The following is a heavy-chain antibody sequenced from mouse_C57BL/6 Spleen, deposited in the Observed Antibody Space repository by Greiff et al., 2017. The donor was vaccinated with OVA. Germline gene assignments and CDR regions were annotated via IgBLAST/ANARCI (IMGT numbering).Heavy chain of an antibody. J-gene: IGHJ4*01. Sequence: EVQLQESGPELVTPGASVKIPCKASGYTFTDYNMDWVKQSHGKSLEWIGDINPNNGGTIYNQKFKGKATLTVDKSSSTAYMELRSLTSEDTAVYYCARTPTGRTMDYWGQGTSVTVSS. D-gene: IGHD1-1*01. CDR2: INPNNGGT. V-gene: IGHV1-18*01. CDR3: ARTPTGRTMDY. CDR1: GYTFTDYN.